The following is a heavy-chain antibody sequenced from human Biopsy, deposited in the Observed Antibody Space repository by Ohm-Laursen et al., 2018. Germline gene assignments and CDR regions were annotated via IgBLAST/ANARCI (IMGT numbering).Heavy chain of an antibody. CDR1: TGTFDSYG. CDR3: ATKLTGYFHH. CDR2: IIPILRTT. D-gene: IGHD3-9*01. J-gene: IGHJ1*01. Sequence: GASVKVSCKTSTGTFDSYGVTWVRQAPGQGLEWMGRIIPILRTTTYAPKFQGRVTFTADKSSSTAYLELSSLRSDDTAVYYCATKLTGYFHHWGQGTLVIVSS. V-gene: IGHV1-69*04.